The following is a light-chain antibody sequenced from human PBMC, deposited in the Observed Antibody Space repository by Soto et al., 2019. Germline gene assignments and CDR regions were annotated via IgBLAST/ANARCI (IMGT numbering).Light chain of an antibody. J-gene: IGKJ5*01. CDR1: QGISSY. CDR3: QQLNSYPIA. Sequence: IQLTQSPSSLSASVGDRVTITCLAIQGISSYLAWYQQKPGKAPKLLIYAASTLQSGVPSRFSGSGSGTYFTLTFSSLQPEDFATYYCQQLNSYPIAFGQGTRLEIK. V-gene: IGKV1-9*01. CDR2: AAS.